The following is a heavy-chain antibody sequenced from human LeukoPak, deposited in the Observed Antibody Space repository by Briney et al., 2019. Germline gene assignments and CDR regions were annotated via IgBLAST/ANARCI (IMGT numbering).Heavy chain of an antibody. V-gene: IGHV1-8*01. Sequence: ASVKVSCKASGYTFTSYDINWVRQATGQGLEWMGWMNPNSGNTGYAQKFQGRVTMTRNTSISTAYMELSSLRSEDTAVYYCARERRARYCSGGSCYYRYYFDYWGQGTLVTVSS. CDR2: MNPNSGNT. CDR3: ARERRARYCSGGSCYYRYYFDY. J-gene: IGHJ4*02. D-gene: IGHD2-15*01. CDR1: GYTFTSYD.